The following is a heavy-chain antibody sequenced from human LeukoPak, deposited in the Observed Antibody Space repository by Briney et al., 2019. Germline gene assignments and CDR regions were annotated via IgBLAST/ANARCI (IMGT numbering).Heavy chain of an antibody. J-gene: IGHJ4*02. CDR3: AGYVWGTYRYTNY. CDR1: GFTFSSYA. Sequence: GGSLRLSCAVSGFTFSSYAMSWVRQAPGQGPEWVSGISGHSDSTYHADSVKGRFTISRDNSKNTLYLQMNSLRAEDTAVYYCAGYVWGTYRYTNYWGQGTLVTASS. CDR2: ISGHSDST. D-gene: IGHD3-16*02. V-gene: IGHV3-23*01.